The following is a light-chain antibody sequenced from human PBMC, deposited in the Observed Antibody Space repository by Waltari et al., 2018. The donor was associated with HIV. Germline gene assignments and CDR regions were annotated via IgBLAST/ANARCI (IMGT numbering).Light chain of an antibody. CDR1: SSDVGIYNY. CDR2: EVN. CDR3: SSYAATNTLV. Sequence: QSALTQPPSASGSPGQSVTISCTGTSSDVGIYNYVSWYQQHPGKAPKLMFYEVNKRPSGVPDRFSGSKSGNTASLTVSVLQAEDEAEYYCSSYAATNTLVFGGGTKVTVL. V-gene: IGLV2-8*01. J-gene: IGLJ3*02.